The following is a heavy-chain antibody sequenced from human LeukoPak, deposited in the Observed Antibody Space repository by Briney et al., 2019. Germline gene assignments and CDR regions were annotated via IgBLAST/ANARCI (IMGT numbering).Heavy chain of an antibody. V-gene: IGHV3-53*01. CDR1: GFSVRNNY. CDR2: IYSRGAT. J-gene: IGHJ4*02. CDR3: AARNH. D-gene: IGHD1-14*01. Sequence: GGSLRLSCAASGFSVRNNYLRWVRQAPGKGLEGVSVIYSRGATYYADSVKGRFTISRDNSKNTLYLQMNSLRVEDTAVYYCAARNHCGQGTLVTVSS.